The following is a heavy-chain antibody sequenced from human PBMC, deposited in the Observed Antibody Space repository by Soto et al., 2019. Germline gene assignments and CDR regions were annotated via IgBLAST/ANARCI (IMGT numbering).Heavy chain of an antibody. CDR3: ARDEDAAMPLFFDY. J-gene: IGHJ4*02. V-gene: IGHV1-18*04. CDR2: ISAYNGNT. Sequence: ASVKVSCKASGYTFTSYGISWVRQAPGQGLEWVGWISAYNGNTNYAEKLQGRVTMTTDTSTSTAYMELRSLRSDDTAVEYCARDEDAAMPLFFDYWGQGTPVTVSS. D-gene: IGHD5-18*01. CDR1: GYTFTSYG.